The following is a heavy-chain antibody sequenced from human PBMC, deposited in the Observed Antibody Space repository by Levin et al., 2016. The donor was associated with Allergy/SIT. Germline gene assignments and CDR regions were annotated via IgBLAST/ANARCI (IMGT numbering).Heavy chain of an antibody. CDR2: ISGSGGST. J-gene: IGHJ4*02. D-gene: IGHD3-3*01. CDR3: AKVLYYDFWSGRTSRAGEGWFDY. CDR1: GFTFSSYA. V-gene: IGHV3-23*01. Sequence: GGSLRLSCAASGFTFSSYAMSWVRQAPGKGLEWVSAISGSGGSTYYADSVKGRFTISRDNSKNTLYLQMNSLRAEDTAVYYCAKVLYYDFWSGRTSRAGEGWFDYWGQGTLVTVSS.